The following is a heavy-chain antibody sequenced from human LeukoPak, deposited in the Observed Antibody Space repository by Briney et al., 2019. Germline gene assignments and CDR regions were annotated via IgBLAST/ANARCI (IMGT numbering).Heavy chain of an antibody. J-gene: IGHJ3*02. Sequence: GGSLRLSCAASGFTFSSYSMNWVRQAPGKGLEWVSSISSSSSYIYYADSVKGRFTISRDNAKNSLYLQMNSLRAEDTAVYYCARDRSSTSCYDAFDIWGQGTMVTVSS. D-gene: IGHD2-2*01. CDR2: ISSSSSYI. CDR3: ARDRSSTSCYDAFDI. CDR1: GFTFSSYS. V-gene: IGHV3-21*01.